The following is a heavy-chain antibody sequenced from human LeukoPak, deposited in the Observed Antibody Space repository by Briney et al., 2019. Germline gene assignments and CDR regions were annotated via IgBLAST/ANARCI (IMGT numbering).Heavy chain of an antibody. Sequence: SETLSLTCTVSGGSIRSYFWSWTRQPPGKGLEWIGYIYSSGSTNYNPSFKSRVTISVDTSKNQFSLKLRSVTATDTAVYYCARETGNLMYYFDYWGQGTLVTVSS. V-gene: IGHV4-59*01. CDR3: ARETGNLMYYFDY. D-gene: IGHD7-27*01. CDR2: IYSSGST. J-gene: IGHJ4*02. CDR1: GGSIRSYF.